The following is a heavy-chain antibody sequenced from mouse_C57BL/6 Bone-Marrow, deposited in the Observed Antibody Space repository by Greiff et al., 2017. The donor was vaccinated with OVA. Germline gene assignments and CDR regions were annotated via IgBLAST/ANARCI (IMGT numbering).Heavy chain of an antibody. CDR3: ARIYYGYGLYYFDY. V-gene: IGHV5-4*03. D-gene: IGHD2-2*01. J-gene: IGHJ2*01. CDR2: ISDGGSYT. Sequence: EVKLMESGGGLVKPGGSLKLSCAASGFTFSSYAMSWVRQTPEKRLEWVATISDGGSYTYYPDNVKGRFTISRDNAKDKLYLQISHLKSEDTAMYYCARIYYGYGLYYFDYWGQGTTLTVSS. CDR1: GFTFSSYA.